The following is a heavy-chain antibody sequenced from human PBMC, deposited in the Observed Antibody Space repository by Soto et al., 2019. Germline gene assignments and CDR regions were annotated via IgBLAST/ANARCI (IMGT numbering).Heavy chain of an antibody. CDR1: GGSITTANHW. CDR3: ARQGGGAGRAGLVPFDP. J-gene: IGHJ5*02. Sequence: QLQLRESGPGLLKPSETLSLTCTLSGGSITTANHWWGWIRQPPGKGLEWIASLYHTGNTYYNPSLKRRLTVSMHPSKAQFSLKLRVVAATDMAVYYCARQGGGAGRAGLVPFDPWGQGILVPVSS. D-gene: IGHD3-10*01. CDR2: LYHTGNT. V-gene: IGHV4-39*01.